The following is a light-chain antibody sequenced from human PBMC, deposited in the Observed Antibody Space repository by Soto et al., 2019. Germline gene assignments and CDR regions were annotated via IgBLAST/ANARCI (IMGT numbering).Light chain of an antibody. CDR3: CSYAGSYVV. J-gene: IGLJ2*01. V-gene: IGLV2-11*01. CDR2: DFT. Sequence: QSALTQPRSVSGSPGQSVAISCTGTSSDVGGHSYVSWYQHHPGKAPKLIIYDFTKRPSGVPDRLSGSKSGNTASLTISGLQAEDEGDYYYCSYAGSYVVFGGGTKLTVL. CDR1: SSDVGGHSY.